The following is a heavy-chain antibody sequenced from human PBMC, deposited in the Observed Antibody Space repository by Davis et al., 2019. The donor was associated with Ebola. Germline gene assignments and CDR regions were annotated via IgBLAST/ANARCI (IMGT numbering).Heavy chain of an antibody. CDR3: ARDGSTWYDILTGYYYGMDV. D-gene: IGHD3-9*01. CDR2: ISGSGGST. Sequence: GESLKISCAASGFTFSSYAMSWVRQAPGKGLEWVSAISGSGGSTYYADSVKGRFTISRDNSKNTLYLQMNSLRAEDTAVYYCARDGSTWYDILTGYYYGMDVWGQGTTVTVSS. J-gene: IGHJ6*02. CDR1: GFTFSSYA. V-gene: IGHV3-23*01.